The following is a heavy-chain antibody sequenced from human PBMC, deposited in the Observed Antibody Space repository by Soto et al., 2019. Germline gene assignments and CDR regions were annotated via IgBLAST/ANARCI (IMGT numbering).Heavy chain of an antibody. Sequence: QFHLVQSGAELKTPGASVKVSCKASGYTFTNYDIDWVRQAPGHGLEWMGGISTYRGDQTYAQKLQSRVTTTTESSTSTAYVETGSLSSDDTALYYFARIDDTKYRFDFWGQGTLVTVSS. V-gene: IGHV1-18*01. D-gene: IGHD2-8*01. J-gene: IGHJ4*02. CDR1: GYTFTNYD. CDR2: ISTYRGDQ. CDR3: ARIDDTKYRFDF.